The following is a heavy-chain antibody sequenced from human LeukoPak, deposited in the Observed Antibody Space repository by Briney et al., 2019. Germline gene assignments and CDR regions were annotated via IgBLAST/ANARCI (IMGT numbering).Heavy chain of an antibody. D-gene: IGHD3-3*01. CDR3: AAGLSPYVLRFLEWNYFDY. CDR1: GFTFTSSA. V-gene: IGHV1-58*01. CDR2: IVVGSGNT. Sequence: GASVKVSCKASGFTFTSSAVQWVRQARGQRLEWIGWIVVGSGNTNYAQKFQERVTIIRDMSTSTAYMELSSLRSEDTAVYYCAAGLSPYVLRFLEWNYFDYWGQGTLVTVSS. J-gene: IGHJ4*02.